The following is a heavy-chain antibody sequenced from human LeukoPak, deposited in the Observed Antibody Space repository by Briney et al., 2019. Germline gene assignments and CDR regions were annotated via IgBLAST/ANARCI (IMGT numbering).Heavy chain of an antibody. CDR3: ATGFRAAAGKYYFDF. V-gene: IGHV3-23*01. Sequence: GGSLRLSCAASGFTFTNYAMNWVRQAPGKGLEWVSGVSGSGGSTYRADSVKGRFTISRDNSKSTVYLQMNSLRADDMAVYCCATGFRAAAGKYYFDFWGQGTLVTVSS. CDR1: GFTFTNYA. J-gene: IGHJ4*02. D-gene: IGHD6-13*01. CDR2: VSGSGGST.